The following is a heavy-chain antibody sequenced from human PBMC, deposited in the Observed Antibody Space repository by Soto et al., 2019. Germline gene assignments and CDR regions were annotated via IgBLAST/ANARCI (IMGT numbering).Heavy chain of an antibody. D-gene: IGHD2-15*01. V-gene: IGHV4-34*01. Sequence: QVHLQQLGAGLLKPSETLSLTCAVYGGSFSGYYWSWIRQPPGKGLEWIGEVNHSGSTTYNSSLKMRVTISVDTASNQFSLRLTSATAADTAVYCCAGSGTAYGFDVWAEGTLVIVSS. CDR1: GGSFSGYY. J-gene: IGHJ3*01. CDR2: VNHSGST. CDR3: AGSGTAYGFDV.